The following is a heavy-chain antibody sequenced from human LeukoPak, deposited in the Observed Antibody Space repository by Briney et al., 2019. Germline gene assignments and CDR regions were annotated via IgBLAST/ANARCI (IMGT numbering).Heavy chain of an antibody. V-gene: IGHV4-38-2*02. J-gene: IGHJ4*02. D-gene: IGHD3-22*01. CDR2: IYHSGSA. Sequence: PSETLSLTCAVPGYSISSSYYWGWIRQPPGKGLEWIGSIYHSGSAYYNPSLNGRVTISVDTSKNQFSLKLSSVTAADTAVYYCARDGPTYYYDSNGYYFGYWGQGTLVTVSS. CDR3: ARDGPTYYYDSNGYYFGY. CDR1: GYSISSSYY.